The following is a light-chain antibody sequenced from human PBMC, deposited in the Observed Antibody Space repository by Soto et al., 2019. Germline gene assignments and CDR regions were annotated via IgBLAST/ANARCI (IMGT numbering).Light chain of an antibody. V-gene: IGKV3-11*01. CDR3: QQRNTWPPVT. CDR1: PSVPNF. CDR2: GAF. J-gene: IGKJ5*01. Sequence: EIVLTQSPATLSLSPGERATLSCRASPSVPNFVAWYQQKPGQAPRLLIYGAFNRATGIPARFSGSGSGTDFTLTINSLEPEDSAIYYCQQRNTWPPVTFGQGTQLEIK.